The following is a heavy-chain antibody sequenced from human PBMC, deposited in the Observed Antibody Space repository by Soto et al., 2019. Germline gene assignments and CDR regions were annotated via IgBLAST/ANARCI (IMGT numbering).Heavy chain of an antibody. V-gene: IGHV4-31*03. CDR3: ARALVIASRNWFDP. CDR2: MSYNGST. D-gene: IGHD6-6*01. CDR1: NGFINRGGYY. Sequence: QVQLKESGPGLVEPSQTLSLTCNISNGFINRGGYYWSWIRQRPGKGLEWVGYMSYNGSTYYSPSLKSRATISVGTSKTQLSLKLTSVTAEDTATYFCARALVIASRNWFDPWGQGTLVTVSS. J-gene: IGHJ5*02.